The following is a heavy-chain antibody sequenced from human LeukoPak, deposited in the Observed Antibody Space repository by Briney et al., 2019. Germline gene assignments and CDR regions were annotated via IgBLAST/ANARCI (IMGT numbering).Heavy chain of an antibody. V-gene: IGHV1-69*13. Sequence: SVNVSCKAPGGTFSSYAISWVRQAPGQGLEWMGEIIPLFDTINYAQNFQGRVTITADEFTSTAYMELSSLRSDDTAVYYCARDHMLRSAAGTLDNWGQGTLVTVSS. CDR3: ARDHMLRSAAGTLDN. J-gene: IGHJ4*02. CDR1: GGTFSSYA. D-gene: IGHD6-13*01. CDR2: IIPLFDTI.